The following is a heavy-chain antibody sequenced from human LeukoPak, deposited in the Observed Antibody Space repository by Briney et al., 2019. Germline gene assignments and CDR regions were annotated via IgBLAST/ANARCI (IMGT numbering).Heavy chain of an antibody. J-gene: IGHJ5*01. CDR1: GGSISSGGYY. CDR2: IYYSGST. Sequence: SRTLSLTCTVSGGSISSGGYYWSWIRQHPGKGLEWIGYIYYSGSTYYNPSLKSRVTISVDTSKNQFSLKLSSVTAADTAVYYCARGPSDGGTRWNWFDSWGQGTLVTVSS. CDR3: ARGPSDGGTRWNWFDS. V-gene: IGHV4-31*03. D-gene: IGHD3-16*01.